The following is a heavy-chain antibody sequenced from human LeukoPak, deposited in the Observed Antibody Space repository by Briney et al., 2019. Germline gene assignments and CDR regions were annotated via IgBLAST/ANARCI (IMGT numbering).Heavy chain of an antibody. CDR2: ISSNGGST. D-gene: IGHD1-26*01. V-gene: IGHV3-64*01. Sequence: PGGSLRLSCAASGFSFSSYAMHWVRQAPGKGLEYVSAISSNGGSTYYANSVKGRFTISRDNSKNTLYLQMNSLKTEDTAVYYCTTDGVGVEGATYDNWGQGTLVSVSS. J-gene: IGHJ4*02. CDR1: GFSFSSYA. CDR3: TTDGVGVEGATYDN.